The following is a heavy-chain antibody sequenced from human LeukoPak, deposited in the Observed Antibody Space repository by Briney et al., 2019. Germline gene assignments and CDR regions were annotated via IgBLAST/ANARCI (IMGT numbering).Heavy chain of an antibody. V-gene: IGHV3-74*01. Sequence: PGGSLRLSCAASGFTFSSYRMHWVRQAPGKGLVWVSHINRDGSSTSYADSVKGRFTISRDNAKNTLYLQMNSLRAEDTAVYYCARYSGSYSGMDVWGQGTTVTVSS. CDR3: ARYSGSYSGMDV. D-gene: IGHD1-26*01. J-gene: IGHJ6*02. CDR2: INRDGSST. CDR1: GFTFSSYR.